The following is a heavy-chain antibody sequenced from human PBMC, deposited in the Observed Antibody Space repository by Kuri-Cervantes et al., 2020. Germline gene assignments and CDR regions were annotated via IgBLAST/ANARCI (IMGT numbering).Heavy chain of an antibody. CDR3: AREAGFDP. CDR2: ITPFNGNT. CDR1: GCTFTYRY. J-gene: IGHJ5*02. Sequence: SVKVSCKASGCTFTYRYLHGVRQAPEQALEWMGWITPFNGNTNYAQKFQDRVTITRDRSMSTAYMELSSLRSEDTAVYYCAREAGFDPWGQGTLVTVSS. V-gene: IGHV1-45*02.